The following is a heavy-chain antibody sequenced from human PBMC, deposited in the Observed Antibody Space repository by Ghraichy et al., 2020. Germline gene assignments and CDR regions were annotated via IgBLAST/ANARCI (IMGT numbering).Heavy chain of an antibody. D-gene: IGHD2-2*01. V-gene: IGHV3-33*08. CDR1: GFDFGKYG. CDR3: ARDYSRFSSLWTPMDY. Sequence: GESLNISCAASGFDFGKYGIHWVRQAPGKGLEWLGVMSHDEGYTYYGDSVKGRFTISRDNSKKVAYLQMTSLRGEDTAIYYCARDYSRFSSLWTPMDYWGLGTLVTVSA. CDR2: MSHDEGYT. J-gene: IGHJ4*02.